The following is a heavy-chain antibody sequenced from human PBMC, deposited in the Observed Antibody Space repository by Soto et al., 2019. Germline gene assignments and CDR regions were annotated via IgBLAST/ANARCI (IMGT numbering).Heavy chain of an antibody. CDR2: ISGSGGST. D-gene: IGHD6-13*01. Sequence: EVQLLESGGGLVQPGGSLRLSCAASGLTFSSYAMSWVRQAPGKGLEWVSAISGSGGSTYYADSVKGRFTISRDNSKNTLYLQMNSLRAEDTAVYYCANSIAAANKGHFQHWGQGTLVTVSS. CDR1: GLTFSSYA. CDR3: ANSIAAANKGHFQH. J-gene: IGHJ1*01. V-gene: IGHV3-23*01.